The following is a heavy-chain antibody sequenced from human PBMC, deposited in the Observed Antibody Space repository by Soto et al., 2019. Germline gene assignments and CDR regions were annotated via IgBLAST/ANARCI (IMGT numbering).Heavy chain of an antibody. CDR3: ARSTNDYGDRH. J-gene: IGHJ4*02. D-gene: IGHD4-17*01. V-gene: IGHV1-8*01. Sequence: QVQLVQSGAEVKKPGASVKVSCKASGYTFTSYDINWVRQATGQGLEWMGWMNPNSGNTGYAQKFQGRATITRSTSIRTAYMELSSLSSEDTAVYYCARSTNDYGDRHWGQGTLVTVSS. CDR2: MNPNSGNT. CDR1: GYTFTSYD.